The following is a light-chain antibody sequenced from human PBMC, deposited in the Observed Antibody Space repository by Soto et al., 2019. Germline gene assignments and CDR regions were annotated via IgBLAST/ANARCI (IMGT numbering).Light chain of an antibody. V-gene: IGKV3-20*01. CDR2: GAS. J-gene: IGKJ4*01. CDR1: QSVSSSY. CDR3: QQYGSSLPLT. Sequence: EIVLTQSPGTLSLSPGERATLSCRASQSVSSSYLAWYQQKPGQAPRLLIYGASSRATGIPDRFSGSGSGTDFTLTISRLEPEDCAVYYCQQYGSSLPLTFGGGTKVEIK.